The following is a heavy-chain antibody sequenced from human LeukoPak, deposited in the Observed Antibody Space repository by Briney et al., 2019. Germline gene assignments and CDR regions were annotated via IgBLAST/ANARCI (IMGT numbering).Heavy chain of an antibody. Sequence: SETLSLTCTVSGGSISSYYWSWIRQPPGKGLEWIGYIYYSGSTNYNPSLKSRVTISVDTSKNQFSLKLSSVTAADTAVYYCARDGGIVGATWYWGQGTLVTVSS. V-gene: IGHV4-59*12. D-gene: IGHD1-26*01. J-gene: IGHJ4*02. CDR3: ARDGGIVGATWY. CDR2: IYYSGST. CDR1: GGSISSYY.